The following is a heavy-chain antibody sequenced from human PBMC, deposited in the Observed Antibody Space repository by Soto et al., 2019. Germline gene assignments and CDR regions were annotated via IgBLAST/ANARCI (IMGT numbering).Heavy chain of an antibody. Sequence: SVKVSCKASGGTFSSYTISWVRQAPGQGLEWMGRIIPILGIANYAQKFQGRVTITADKSTSTAYMELSSLRSEDTAVYYCARDTVNAGGYYYYMDVWGKGTTVTVSS. CDR2: IIPILGIA. CDR3: ARDTVNAGGYYYYMDV. J-gene: IGHJ6*03. D-gene: IGHD3-16*01. CDR1: GGTFSSYT. V-gene: IGHV1-69*04.